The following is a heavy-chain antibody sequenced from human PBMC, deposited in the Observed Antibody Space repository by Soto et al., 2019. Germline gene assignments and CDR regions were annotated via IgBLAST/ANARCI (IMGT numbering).Heavy chain of an antibody. V-gene: IGHV3-30-3*01. CDR1: GFTFSSYA. J-gene: IGHJ4*02. Sequence: QVQLVESGGGVVQPGRSPRLSCAASGFTFSSYAMHWVRQAPGKGLEWVAVISYDGSNKYYADSVKGRFTISRDNSKNTLYLQMNSLRAEDTAVYYCARERVGATLDYWGQGTLVTVSS. CDR3: ARERVGATLDY. D-gene: IGHD1-26*01. CDR2: ISYDGSNK.